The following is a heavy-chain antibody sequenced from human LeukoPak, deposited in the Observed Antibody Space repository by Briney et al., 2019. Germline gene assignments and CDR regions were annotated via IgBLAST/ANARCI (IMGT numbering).Heavy chain of an antibody. V-gene: IGHV3-23*01. CDR1: GFTVSNNY. J-gene: IGHJ4*02. CDR2: ISGSGDTT. CDR3: ASRNYDDY. Sequence: GGSLRLSCSASGFTVSNNYMSWVRQAPGKGLEWVSAISGSGDTTYYADSVKGRFTISRDNSKNTLYLQMNSLRAEDTAVYYCASRNYDDYWGQGTLVTV.